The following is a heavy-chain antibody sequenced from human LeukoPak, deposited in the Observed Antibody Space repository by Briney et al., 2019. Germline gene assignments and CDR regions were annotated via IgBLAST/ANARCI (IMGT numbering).Heavy chain of an antibody. CDR3: ARMSASYLDN. V-gene: IGHV3-33*01. Sequence: GRSLRLSCAASGFTFSSHGMHWVRQAPGKGLEWVAVIWYDGGNKYYADSVKGRFTISRDNSKNTLFLQMNSLRVGDTAVYYCARMSASYLDNWGQGTLVTVSS. CDR2: IWYDGGNK. J-gene: IGHJ4*02. D-gene: IGHD3-3*01. CDR1: GFTFSSHG.